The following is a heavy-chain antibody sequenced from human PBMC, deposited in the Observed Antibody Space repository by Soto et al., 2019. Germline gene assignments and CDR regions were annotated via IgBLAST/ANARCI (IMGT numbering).Heavy chain of an antibody. J-gene: IGHJ6*02. CDR2: ISSSSSYI. V-gene: IGHV3-21*01. CDR3: ARPNYGGNSVGYYYYGMDV. D-gene: IGHD4-17*01. CDR1: GFTFSSYS. Sequence: WWSLRLSCAASGFTFSSYSMNWFRQAPGKGLEWVSSISSSSSYIYYADSVKGRFTISRDNAKNSLYLQMNSLRAEDTAVYYCARPNYGGNSVGYYYYGMDVWGQGTTVTVSS.